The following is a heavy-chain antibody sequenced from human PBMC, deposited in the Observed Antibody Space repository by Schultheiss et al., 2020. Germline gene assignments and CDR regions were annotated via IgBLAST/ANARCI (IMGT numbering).Heavy chain of an antibody. J-gene: IGHJ4*02. CDR2: IYSGGST. D-gene: IGHD5-24*01. CDR3: ASRGGGDGYNSYGTFDY. V-gene: IGHV3-66*01. CDR1: GFTVSSNY. Sequence: GESLKISCAASGFTVSSNYMSWVRQAPGKGLEWVSVIYSGGSTYYADSVKGRFTISRDNSKNTLYLQMNSLRAEDTAVYYCASRGGGDGYNSYGTFDYWGQGTLVTVSS.